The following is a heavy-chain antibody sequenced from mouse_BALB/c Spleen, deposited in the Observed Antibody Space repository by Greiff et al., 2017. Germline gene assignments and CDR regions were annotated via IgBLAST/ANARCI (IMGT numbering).Heavy chain of an antibody. V-gene: IGHV1-69*02. CDR2: IYPSDSYT. J-gene: IGHJ3*01. Sequence: QVHVKQPGAELVRPGASVKLSCKASGYTFTSYWINWVKQRPGQGLEWIGNIYPSDSYTNYNQKFKDKATLTVDKSSSTAYMQLSSPTSEDSAVYYCTRPYGNYDGAWFAYWGQGTLVTVSA. CDR3: TRPYGNYDGAWFAY. CDR1: GYTFTSYW. D-gene: IGHD2-1*01.